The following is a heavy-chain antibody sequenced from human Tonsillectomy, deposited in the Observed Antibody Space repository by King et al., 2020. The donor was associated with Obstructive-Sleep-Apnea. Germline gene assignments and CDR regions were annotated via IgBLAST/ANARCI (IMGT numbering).Heavy chain of an antibody. CDR3: VRQGEGYPNFPLDY. CDR2: IDPRDSDD. D-gene: IGHD5-12*01. Sequence: QLVQSGVEVKKPGESLKISCQSSGYTFSDYWIAWVRQLPGKGLEWMGMIDPRDSDDRYSPSFQGQGTLSADKSLSTAYLQWSSLKASDSAIYYCVRQGEGYPNFPLDYWGQGTLVTVSS. J-gene: IGHJ4*02. CDR1: GYTFSDYW. V-gene: IGHV5-51*01.